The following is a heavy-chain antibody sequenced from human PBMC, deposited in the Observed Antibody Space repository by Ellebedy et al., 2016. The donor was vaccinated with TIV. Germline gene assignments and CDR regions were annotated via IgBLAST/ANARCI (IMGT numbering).Heavy chain of an antibody. J-gene: IGHJ4*02. Sequence: SETLSLTCTVSGDSITNYYWNWIRQPPGKGLEWIGSINYSGTTYYNPSLKSRVTISTDMSNNHFSLRLNSVTAADTAVYYCARERLLVGVSTGISEFWGQGTLVSVSS. CDR1: GDSITNYY. CDR2: INYSGTT. CDR3: ARERLLVGVSTGISEF. V-gene: IGHV4-39*02. D-gene: IGHD1-26*01.